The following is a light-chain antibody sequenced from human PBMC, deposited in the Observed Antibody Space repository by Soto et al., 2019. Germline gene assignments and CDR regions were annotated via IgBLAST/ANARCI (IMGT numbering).Light chain of an antibody. Sequence: DIHMSQSPSSLSESAGYRFTITCRARQSISGWLAWYQQKPGKAPKLLIYDASSLESGVPSRLSGSASGTALTLTISSLQPDDFATYYCQQYNSYWTFGQGTKVDNK. CDR3: QQYNSYWT. CDR2: DAS. CDR1: QSISGW. V-gene: IGKV1-5*01. J-gene: IGKJ1*01.